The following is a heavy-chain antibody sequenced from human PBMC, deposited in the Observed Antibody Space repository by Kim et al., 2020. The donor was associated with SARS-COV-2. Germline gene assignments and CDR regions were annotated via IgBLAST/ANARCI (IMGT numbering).Heavy chain of an antibody. V-gene: IGHV3-73*01. Sequence: GGSLRLSCAGSGLAFSGSAVHWVRQASGKGLEWVGRIRSKLNNYATSYAASVRGRFTISRYDSKNTAYLQMNSLKTVGTSVYHCNRHMTPVAGYGMDVWGPGTTGTFS. CDR1: GLAFSGSA. CDR2: IRSKLNNYAT. J-gene: IGHJ6*02. CDR3: NRHMTPVAGYGMDV. D-gene: IGHD2-15*01.